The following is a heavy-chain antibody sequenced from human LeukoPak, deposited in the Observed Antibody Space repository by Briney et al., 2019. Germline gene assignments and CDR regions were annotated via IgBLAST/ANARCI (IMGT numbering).Heavy chain of an antibody. J-gene: IGHJ5*02. D-gene: IGHD1-26*01. CDR3: SRYSGSQGWFDP. Sequence: SETLCLTCAVSGYSISRSNWWGWIRQPPGKELEWIGYIDYSGTTYYSPSLKSRVTMSVDTTKNQFSLKLHSVSAVDTAVYYCSRYSGSQGWFDPWGQGTLVTVSS. CDR2: IDYSGTT. CDR1: GYSISRSNW. V-gene: IGHV4-28*01.